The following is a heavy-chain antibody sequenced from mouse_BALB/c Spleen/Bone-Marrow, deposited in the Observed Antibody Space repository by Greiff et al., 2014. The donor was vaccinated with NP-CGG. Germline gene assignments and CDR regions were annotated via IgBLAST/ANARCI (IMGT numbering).Heavy chain of an antibody. V-gene: IGHV2-9*02. J-gene: IGHJ4*01. CDR3: ARDQSYYGMDY. CDR2: IWAGGST. CDR1: GFSLTSYG. Sequence: QVQLKESGPGLVAPSQSLSITCTVSGFSLTSYGVHWVRQSPGKGLEWLGVIWAGGSTNYNSALMARLSISKDNSKSQVFLKMNGLQTDDTAMYYCARDQSYYGMDYWGQGTSVTVSS.